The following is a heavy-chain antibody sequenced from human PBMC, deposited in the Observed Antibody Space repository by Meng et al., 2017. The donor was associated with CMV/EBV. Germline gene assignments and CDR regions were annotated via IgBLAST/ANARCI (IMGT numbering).Heavy chain of an antibody. D-gene: IGHD3-10*01. CDR1: GYPSTSYD. CDR2: INPSGGST. Sequence: CKASGYPSTSYDMHWVRQAPGQGLEWMGIINPSGGSTSYAQKFQGRVTMTRDTSTSTVYMELSSLRSEDTAVYYCARSELWFGELLDYWGQGTLVTVSS. CDR3: ARSELWFGELLDY. V-gene: IGHV1-46*01. J-gene: IGHJ4*02.